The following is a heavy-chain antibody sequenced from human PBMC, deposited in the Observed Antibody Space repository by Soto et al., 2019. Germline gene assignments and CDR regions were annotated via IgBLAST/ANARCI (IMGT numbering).Heavy chain of an antibody. J-gene: IGHJ3*02. CDR1: GGSFSGYY. CDR2: INHSGST. V-gene: IGHV4-34*01. Sequence: PSETLSLTCAVYGGSFSGYYWSWIRQPPGKGLEWIGEINHSGSTNYNPSLKSRVTISVDTSKNQFSLKLSSVTAADTAVYYCARLYYYGSGSRSDAFDIWGQGTMVTVSS. D-gene: IGHD3-10*01. CDR3: ARLYYYGSGSRSDAFDI.